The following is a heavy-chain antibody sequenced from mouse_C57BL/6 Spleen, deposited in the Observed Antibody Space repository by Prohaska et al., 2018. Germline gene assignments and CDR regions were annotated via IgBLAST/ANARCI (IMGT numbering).Heavy chain of an antibody. Sequence: PSQSLSLTCSVTGYSITSSYYWNWIRQFPGNKLEWMGDISYDGSYNYNPSLKNRISITRDTSKNQFFLKLNSVTTEDTATYYCARDTTVLYWYFDVWGTGTTVTVSS. D-gene: IGHD1-1*01. CDR1: GYSITSSYY. V-gene: IGHV3-6*01. J-gene: IGHJ1*03. CDR2: ISYDGSY. CDR3: ARDTTVLYWYFDV.